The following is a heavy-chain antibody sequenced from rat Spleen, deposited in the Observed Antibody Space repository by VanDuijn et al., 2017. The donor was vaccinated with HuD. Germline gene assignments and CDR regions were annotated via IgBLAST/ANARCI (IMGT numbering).Heavy chain of an antibody. J-gene: IGHJ3*01. Sequence: EVELVESGGGLVQPGRSMKLSCAASKFTFSNYGMAWVRQAPTKGLEWVASISASGGNTYYRDSVKGRFTISRDNAKSTLYFLMDSPRSEDTATYYCVRQDTSGYSNWFTYWGQGTLVTVSS. D-gene: IGHD4-3*01. CDR1: KFTFSNYG. CDR3: VRQDTSGYSNWFTY. V-gene: IGHV5-25*01. CDR2: ISASGGNT.